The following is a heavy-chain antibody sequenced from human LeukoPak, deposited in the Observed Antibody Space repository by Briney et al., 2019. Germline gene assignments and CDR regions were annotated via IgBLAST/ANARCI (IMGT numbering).Heavy chain of an antibody. V-gene: IGHV4-34*01. CDR1: GGSFSGYY. CDR2: INHSGST. Sequence: SETLSLTCAVYGGSFSGYYWSWIRQPPGKGLEWIGEINHSGSTNYNPSLKSRVTISVDTSKNQFSLKLSSVTAADTAVYYCARGRGWLQPHEFDYWGQGTLVTVSS. J-gene: IGHJ4*02. D-gene: IGHD5-24*01. CDR3: ARGRGWLQPHEFDY.